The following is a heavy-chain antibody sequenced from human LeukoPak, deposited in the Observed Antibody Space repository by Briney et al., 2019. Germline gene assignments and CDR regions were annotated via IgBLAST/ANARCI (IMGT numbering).Heavy chain of an antibody. CDR1: GFTFSSYA. V-gene: IGHV3-23*01. J-gene: IGHJ4*02. CDR3: AKDGGNYGVVGSSLDY. D-gene: IGHD4-23*01. Sequence: GGSLRLSCAASGFTFSSYAMSWVRQAPGKGLEWVSGISGSGGNTYYADSVKGRFTISRDNSKNTLYLQMNSLRAEDTAVYYCAKDGGNYGVVGSSLDYWGQGTLVTVSS. CDR2: ISGSGGNT.